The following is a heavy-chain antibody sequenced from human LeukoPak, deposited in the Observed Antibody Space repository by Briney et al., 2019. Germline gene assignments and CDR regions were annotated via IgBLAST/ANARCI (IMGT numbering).Heavy chain of an antibody. CDR2: ISSNGGST. CDR3: VNLGSGSYRGINDAFDI. D-gene: IGHD3-10*01. Sequence: GGSLRLSCSASGFTFSSYAMHWVRQAPGKGLEYVSAISSNGGSTYYADSVKGRFTISRDNSKNTLYLQMSSLRAEDTAVYYCVNLGSGSYRGINDAFDIWGQGTMVAVSS. CDR1: GFTFSSYA. J-gene: IGHJ3*02. V-gene: IGHV3-64D*06.